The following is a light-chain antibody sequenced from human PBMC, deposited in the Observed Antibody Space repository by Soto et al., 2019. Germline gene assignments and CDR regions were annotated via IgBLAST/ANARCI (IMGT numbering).Light chain of an antibody. Sequence: QSALTQPASVSGSPGQSITISCTGTSSDVGGYPYVSWYQHHPGKAPKLIIYEVTKRPSGVPDRFSGSRSGTTASLTVSGLQAEDEADYYCGSYAGGNTFVFGTGTKVTVL. CDR2: EVT. V-gene: IGLV2-8*01. J-gene: IGLJ1*01. CDR3: GSYAGGNTFV. CDR1: SSDVGGYPY.